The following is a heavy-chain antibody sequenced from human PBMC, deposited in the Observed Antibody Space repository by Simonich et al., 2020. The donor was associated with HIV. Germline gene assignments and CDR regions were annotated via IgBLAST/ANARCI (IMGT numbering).Heavy chain of an antibody. Sequence: QVQLVESGGGVVQPGRSLRLSCAASGFTFSNYAMHWVRQGPGKGLEWVTVISYDGTNKYYADSVKGRFTISRDNSKNTLYLQMNSLRAEDTAVYYCVRVDTAMVSAIAYWGRGTLVTVSS. CDR3: VRVDTAMVSAIAY. CDR2: ISYDGTNK. CDR1: GFTFSNYA. V-gene: IGHV3-30*07. D-gene: IGHD5-18*01. J-gene: IGHJ2*01.